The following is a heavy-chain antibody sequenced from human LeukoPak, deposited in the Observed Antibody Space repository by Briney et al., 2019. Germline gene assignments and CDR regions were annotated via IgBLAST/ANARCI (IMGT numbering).Heavy chain of an antibody. J-gene: IGHJ4*02. CDR3: AREAGYSSSWYHFDY. D-gene: IGHD6-13*01. Sequence: GGSLRLSCAASGFTFSSYSMNWVRQAPGKGLEWVSSISSSSSYIYYADSVKGRFTISRDNAKNSLYLQMNSLRAEDTAVYYCAREAGYSSSWYHFDYWGQGTLVTVSS. CDR2: ISSSSSYI. CDR1: GFTFSSYS. V-gene: IGHV3-21*01.